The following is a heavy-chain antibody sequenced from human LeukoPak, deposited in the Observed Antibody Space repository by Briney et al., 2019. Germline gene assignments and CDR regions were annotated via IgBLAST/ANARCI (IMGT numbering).Heavy chain of an antibody. CDR2: ISGNGAST. J-gene: IGHJ5*02. CDR3: AKGRYYYDSSGFNWFDP. Sequence: GGSLRLSCAASGFSFSSYAMSWVRQAPGRGLEWVSVISGNGASTYYADSVKGRFTISRDNSKNTLYLQMNSLRAEDTAVYYCAKGRYYYDSSGFNWFDPWGQGTLVTVSS. CDR1: GFSFSSYA. V-gene: IGHV3-23*01. D-gene: IGHD3-22*01.